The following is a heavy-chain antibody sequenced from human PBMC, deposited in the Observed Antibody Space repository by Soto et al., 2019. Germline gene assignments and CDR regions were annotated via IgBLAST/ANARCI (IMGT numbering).Heavy chain of an antibody. V-gene: IGHV4-34*01. CDR3: ARVSREVVNWAGGAFDL. CDR2: INHSGST. Sequence: SETLSLTCAVYGGSFSGYYWTWIRQPPGTGLERIGEINHSGSTNYNPSIKSRVTISVDTSKNHFSLKLTSVTAADTAVYYCARVSREVVNWAGGAFDLWGQGTMVT. D-gene: IGHD1-1*01. J-gene: IGHJ3*01. CDR1: GGSFSGYY.